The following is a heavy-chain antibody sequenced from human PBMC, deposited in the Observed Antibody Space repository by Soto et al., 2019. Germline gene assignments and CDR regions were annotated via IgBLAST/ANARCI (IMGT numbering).Heavy chain of an antibody. Sequence: PRQAQEWIGEINHSGSTNYNPSLKSRVTISVDTSKNQFSLKLSSVTAADTAVYYCARNRYGDYEEDYYYYYGMDVWGQGTTVTVSS. CDR3: ARNRYGDYEEDYYYYYGMDV. D-gene: IGHD4-17*01. J-gene: IGHJ6*02. V-gene: IGHV4-34*01. CDR2: INHSGST.